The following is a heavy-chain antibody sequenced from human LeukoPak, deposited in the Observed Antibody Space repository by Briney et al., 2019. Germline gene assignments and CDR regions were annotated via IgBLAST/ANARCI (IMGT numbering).Heavy chain of an antibody. V-gene: IGHV3-66*02. J-gene: IGHJ4*02. Sequence: SGGSLRLSCAASGFTVSSNYMSWVRQAPGKGLAWVSVIYSGGSTYYADSVKGRFTISRDNSKNTLYLQMNSLRAEDTAVYYCARAFGEYSSSIRFDYWGQGTLVTVSS. CDR3: ARAFGEYSSSIRFDY. CDR2: IYSGGST. D-gene: IGHD6-13*01. CDR1: GFTVSSNY.